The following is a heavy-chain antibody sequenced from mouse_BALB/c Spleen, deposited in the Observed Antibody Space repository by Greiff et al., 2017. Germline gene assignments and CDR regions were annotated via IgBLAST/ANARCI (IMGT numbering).Heavy chain of an antibody. V-gene: IGHV5-12-2*01. Sequence: EVHLVESGGGLVQPGGSLKLSCAASGFTFSSYTMSWVRQTPEKRLEWVAYISNGGGSTYYPDTVKGRFTISRDNAKNTLYLQMSSLKSEDTAMYYCARSTGAWFAYWGQGTLVTVSA. J-gene: IGHJ3*01. CDR3: ARSTGAWFAY. D-gene: IGHD4-1*02. CDR1: GFTFSSYT. CDR2: ISNGGGST.